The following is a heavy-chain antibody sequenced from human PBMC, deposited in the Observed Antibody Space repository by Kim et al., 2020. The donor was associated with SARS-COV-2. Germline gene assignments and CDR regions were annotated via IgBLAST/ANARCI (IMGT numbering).Heavy chain of an antibody. J-gene: IGHJ4*02. V-gene: IGHV1-46*02. CDR2: ISPSGDGT. CDR3: VSEEEGTCRFDI. Sequence: ASVKVSCKASGYTFNKYYIHWVRQAPGQGLEWVGTISPSGDGTNYAQTIQDRVTMTRDASSNRVDMELSSLISEDTAVYYFVSEEEGTCRFDIWGQGTLV. CDR1: GYTFNKYY.